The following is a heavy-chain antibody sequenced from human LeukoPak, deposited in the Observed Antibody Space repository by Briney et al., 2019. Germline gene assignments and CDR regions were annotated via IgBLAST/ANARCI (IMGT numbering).Heavy chain of an antibody. CDR2: IYRDGKR. V-gene: IGHV3-53*01. J-gene: IGHJ4*02. D-gene: IGHD5-18*01. Sequence: GGSLTLSCVASGFSVSSSYMNGVRQAPGKGLEWVSIIYRDGKRFYADYVKGRFTISRDSSKNTLYLQMNSLRAEDKAVYYCTTDDTGTGYSYGRDFDYWGQGTLVTVSS. CDR3: TTDDTGTGYSYGRDFDY. CDR1: GFSVSSSY.